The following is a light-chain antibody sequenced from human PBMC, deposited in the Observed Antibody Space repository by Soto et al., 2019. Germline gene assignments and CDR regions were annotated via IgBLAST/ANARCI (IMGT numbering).Light chain of an antibody. J-gene: IGLJ3*02. V-gene: IGLV1-47*01. CDR1: SSNIGSFS. Sequence: QSVLTQPPSASGTPGQRVTISCSGSSSNIGSFSVYWYQQLPGTAPKLLIYRNDQRPSGVPDRFSGSKSGTSASLAISGLRSKDEADYYCAAWDDGLNGWVFGGGTKLTVL. CDR3: AAWDDGLNGWV. CDR2: RND.